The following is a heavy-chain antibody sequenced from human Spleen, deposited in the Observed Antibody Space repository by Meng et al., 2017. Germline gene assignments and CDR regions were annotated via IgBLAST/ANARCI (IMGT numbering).Heavy chain of an antibody. CDR3: TIYTRGHI. CDR1: GFTFSSHA. D-gene: IGHD3-10*01. CDR2: ISASGGTT. V-gene: IGHV3-23*01. J-gene: IGHJ3*02. Sequence: GGSLRLSCAASGFTFSSHAMSWVRQAPGKGLEWVSVISASGGTTYYADSVKGRFTISRDNSKNTLFLQMNSLETEDTALYYCTIYTRGHIWGQGSMVTVSS.